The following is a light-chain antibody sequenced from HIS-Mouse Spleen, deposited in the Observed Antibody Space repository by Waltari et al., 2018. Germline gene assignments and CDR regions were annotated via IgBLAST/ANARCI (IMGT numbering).Light chain of an antibody. V-gene: IGLV3-10*01. CDR1: ALPKKY. CDR2: QDS. J-gene: IGLJ2*01. CDR3: YSTDSSGNHRV. Sequence: SYELTQPPSVSVSPGQTARITCSGDALPKKYAYWYQQKSGQAPVLVIYQDSKRPPGIPDRFSGSSSGTMATLTISGAQVEDEADYSCYSTDSSGNHRVFGGGTKLTVL.